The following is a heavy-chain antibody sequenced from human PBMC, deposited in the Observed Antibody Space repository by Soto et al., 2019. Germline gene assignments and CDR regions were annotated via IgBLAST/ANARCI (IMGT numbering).Heavy chain of an antibody. D-gene: IGHD3-16*01. J-gene: IGHJ3*02. CDR2: TYYSGST. Sequence: QVQLQESGPGLVKPSETLSLTCTVSGGSISSYYWSWIRPPPGKGLEWIGYTYYSGSTNYNPSLKRRVTISMDTSKNQFSLKLSSVTAADTAVYYCARRGNTYAYAFDIWGQGTMVTVSS. CDR1: GGSISSYY. V-gene: IGHV4-59*08. CDR3: ARRGNTYAYAFDI.